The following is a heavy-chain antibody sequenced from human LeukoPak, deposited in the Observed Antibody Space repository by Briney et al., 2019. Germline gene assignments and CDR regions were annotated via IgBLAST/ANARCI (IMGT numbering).Heavy chain of an antibody. CDR3: AREHISSDNWFDP. Sequence: PSETLSLTCTVSGGSISSYYWSWIRRPPGKGLEWIGYIYYSGSTNYNPSLKSRVTISVDTSKNQFSLKLSSVTAADTAVYYCAREHISSDNWFDPWGQGTLVTVSS. CDR1: GGSISSYY. V-gene: IGHV4-59*01. D-gene: IGHD6-6*01. J-gene: IGHJ5*02. CDR2: IYYSGST.